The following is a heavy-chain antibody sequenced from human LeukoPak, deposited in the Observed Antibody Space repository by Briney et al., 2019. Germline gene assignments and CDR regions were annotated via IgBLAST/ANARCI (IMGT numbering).Heavy chain of an antibody. Sequence: ASVKVSCKASGGTFSSYANSWVRQAPGQGLEWMGGIIPIFDTANYAQKFQGRVTITADESTRTAYMELSSLRSEDTAVYYCARDINPTPHYDFWSGYFGYWGQGTLVTVSS. CDR1: GGTFSSYA. CDR3: ARDINPTPHYDFWSGYFGY. D-gene: IGHD3-3*01. V-gene: IGHV1-69*13. J-gene: IGHJ4*02. CDR2: IIPIFDTA.